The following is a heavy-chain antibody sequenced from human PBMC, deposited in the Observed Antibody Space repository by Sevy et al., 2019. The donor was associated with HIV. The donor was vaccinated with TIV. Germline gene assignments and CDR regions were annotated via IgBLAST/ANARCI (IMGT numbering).Heavy chain of an antibody. CDR2: ISYDGSNK. J-gene: IGHJ4*02. CDR3: ARSRGVVRAHFDY. Sequence: GGSLRLSCAASGFTFSSYAMYWVRQAPGKGLEWVAVISYDGSNKYYADSVKGRFTISRDNSKNTLYLQMNSLRAEDTAVYYCARSRGVVRAHFDYWGQGTLVTVSS. CDR1: GFTFSSYA. D-gene: IGHD2-15*01. V-gene: IGHV3-30-3*01.